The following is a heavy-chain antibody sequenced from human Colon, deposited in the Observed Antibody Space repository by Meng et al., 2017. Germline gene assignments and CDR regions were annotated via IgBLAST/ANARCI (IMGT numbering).Heavy chain of an antibody. Sequence: VVLQHSGPRMVNTSSTLLLTWAISGASVSSNDVTWNWIRQSPSRGLGWLGRTFYRAKWIRDYAVSSESRITINPDTSNNQFTLQLNSVTPEDTAVYYCARLVGNSWLPDWGQGTLVTVSS. CDR3: ARLVGNSWLPD. CDR2: TFYRAKWIR. D-gene: IGHD6-13*01. J-gene: IGHJ4*02. CDR1: GASVSSNDVT. V-gene: IGHV6-1*01.